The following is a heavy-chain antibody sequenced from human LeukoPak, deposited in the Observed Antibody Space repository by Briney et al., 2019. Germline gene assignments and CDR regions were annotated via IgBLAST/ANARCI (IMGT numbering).Heavy chain of an antibody. CDR1: GGSISSSSYY. Sequence: PSETLSLTCTVSGGSISSSSYYWGWIRQPPGKGLEWIGSIYYSGSTYYNPSLKSRVTISVDTSKNQFSLKLSSVTAADTAVYYCARRVAVGNYFDPWGQGTLVTVSS. CDR2: IYYSGST. D-gene: IGHD4-11*01. V-gene: IGHV4-39*01. CDR3: ARRVAVGNYFDP. J-gene: IGHJ5*02.